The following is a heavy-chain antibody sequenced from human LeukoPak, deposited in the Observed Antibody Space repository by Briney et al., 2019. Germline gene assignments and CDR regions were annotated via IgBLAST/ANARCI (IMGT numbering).Heavy chain of an antibody. J-gene: IGHJ4*02. Sequence: GASAKVSCKASGSTFSSYDINWVRQATGQGLEWMGWMNPNSGDTGYTQRFQGRVTMTRDTSISTAYMELSSLRSEDTAVYYCARGPYGTGSHFDFWGQGTLVTVSS. CDR3: ARGPYGTGSHFDF. CDR1: GSTFSSYD. CDR2: MNPNSGDT. V-gene: IGHV1-8*02. D-gene: IGHD3-10*01.